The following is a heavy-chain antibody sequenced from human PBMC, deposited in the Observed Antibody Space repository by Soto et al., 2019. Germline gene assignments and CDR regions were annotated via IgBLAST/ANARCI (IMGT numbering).Heavy chain of an antibody. CDR2: ISYDGSNK. V-gene: IGHV3-30-3*01. CDR1: GFTFSSYA. D-gene: IGHD3-22*01. CDR3: ARAKQDYYDSSGTFDP. J-gene: IGHJ5*02. Sequence: GGSLRLSCAASGFTFSSYAMHWVRQAPGKGLEWVAVISYDGSNKYYADSVKGRFTISRDNSKNTLYLQMNSLRAEDTAVYYCARAKQDYYDSSGTFDPWGQGTLVTVSS.